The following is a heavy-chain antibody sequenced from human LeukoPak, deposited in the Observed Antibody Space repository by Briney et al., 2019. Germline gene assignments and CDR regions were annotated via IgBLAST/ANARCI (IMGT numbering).Heavy chain of an antibody. CDR2: ISGSGGST. Sequence: GGSLRLSCAASGFTFSSYAMSWVRQAPGKGLEWVSAISGSGGSTYYADSVKGRFTISRDNAKNSLYLQMNSLRDEDTALYYCARDLPPGSSGWYLKYWGQGTLVTVSS. CDR3: ARDLPPGSSGWYLKY. V-gene: IGHV3-23*01. CDR1: GFTFSSYA. J-gene: IGHJ4*02. D-gene: IGHD6-19*01.